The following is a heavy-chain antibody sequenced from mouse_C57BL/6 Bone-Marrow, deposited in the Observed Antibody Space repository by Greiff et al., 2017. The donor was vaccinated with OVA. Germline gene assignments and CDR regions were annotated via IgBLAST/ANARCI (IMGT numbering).Heavy chain of an antibody. V-gene: IGHV1-52*01. CDR2: IDPSDSET. CDR3: ARTLSNYPCYYAMDY. CDR1: GYTFTSYW. D-gene: IGHD2-5*01. J-gene: IGHJ4*01. Sequence: QVQLQQPGAELVRPGSSVKLSCKASGYTFTSYWLHWVKQRPIQGLEWIGNIDPSDSETHYNQKFKDKATLTVDKSSSTAYMQLSSLTSEDSAVYYCARTLSNYPCYYAMDYWGQGTSVTVSS.